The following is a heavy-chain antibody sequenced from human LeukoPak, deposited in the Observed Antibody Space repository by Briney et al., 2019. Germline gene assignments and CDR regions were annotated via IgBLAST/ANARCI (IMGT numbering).Heavy chain of an antibody. Sequence: SETLSLTCTVSGGSIISYYWSWIRQPPGKGLEWIWYISNSGSTNYNPSLKSRVTISVDTSKNQFSLKLSSVTAADTAVYYCARYSGSYYARHDVFDIWGQGTMVSVSS. CDR2: ISNSGST. CDR1: GGSIISYY. D-gene: IGHD1-26*01. CDR3: ARYSGSYYARHDVFDI. J-gene: IGHJ3*02. V-gene: IGHV4-59*01.